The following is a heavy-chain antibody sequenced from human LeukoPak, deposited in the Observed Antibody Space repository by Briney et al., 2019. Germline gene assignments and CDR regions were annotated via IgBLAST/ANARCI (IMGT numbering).Heavy chain of an antibody. V-gene: IGHV3-21*01. CDR2: ISSSSSYI. CDR1: GFTFSSYS. D-gene: IGHD1-26*01. Sequence: PGGSLRLSCAAPGFTFSSYSMNWVRQAPGKGLEWVSSISSSSSYIYYADSVKGRFTISRDNAKNSLYLQMNSLRAEDTAVYYCAREGGSGELLDFDYWGQGTLVTVSS. J-gene: IGHJ4*02. CDR3: AREGGSGELLDFDY.